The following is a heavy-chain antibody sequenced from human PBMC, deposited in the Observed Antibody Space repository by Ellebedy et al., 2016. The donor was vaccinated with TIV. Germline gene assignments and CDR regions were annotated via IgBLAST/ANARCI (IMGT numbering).Heavy chain of an antibody. J-gene: IGHJ3*02. CDR2: ITFNGVKI. Sequence: SLKISCAASGFSFGKYVMHWIRQVPGKGLEWVVGITFNGVKISYAESVKGRYTVSRDTAKNSLYLQMNSLRPEDMALYYCGKGGAEYFDAFDIWGQGTMVTVSS. CDR1: GFSFGKYV. D-gene: IGHD2/OR15-2a*01. V-gene: IGHV3-9*03. CDR3: GKGGAEYFDAFDI.